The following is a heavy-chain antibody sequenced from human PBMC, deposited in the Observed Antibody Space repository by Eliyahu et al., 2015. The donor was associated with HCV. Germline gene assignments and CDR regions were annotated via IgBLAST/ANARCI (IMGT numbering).Heavy chain of an antibody. V-gene: IGHV4-31*03. D-gene: IGHD2-2*01. J-gene: IGHJ3*02. CDR3: AKLGYCTSANCPRGGGFDI. CDR1: GXSISSSGYX. Sequence: QVQLQESGPGLVEPSQTLSLTCTXSGXSISSSGYXXSWIRQHPGKDLEWIAYMHYSGSTYYSPSLQSRVTISVDTSENQFSLKLSSVTAADTAVYFCAKLGYCTSANCPRGGGFDIWGQGSMVTVSS. CDR2: MHYSGST.